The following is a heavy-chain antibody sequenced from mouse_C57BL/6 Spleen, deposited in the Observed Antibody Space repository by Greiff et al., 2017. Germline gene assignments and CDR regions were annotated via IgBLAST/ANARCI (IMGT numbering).Heavy chain of an antibody. D-gene: IGHD1-1*01. CDR2: IYPGSGST. J-gene: IGHJ1*03. Sequence: VQLQQPGAELVKPGASVKMSCKASGYTFTSYWITWVKQRPGQGLEWIGDIYPGSGSTNYNEKFQSKATLTVDTSSSTAYMQLSSLTSEDSAVYYCARRDYYGSSYRYWYFDVWGTGTTVTVSS. V-gene: IGHV1-55*01. CDR1: GYTFTSYW. CDR3: ARRDYYGSSYRYWYFDV.